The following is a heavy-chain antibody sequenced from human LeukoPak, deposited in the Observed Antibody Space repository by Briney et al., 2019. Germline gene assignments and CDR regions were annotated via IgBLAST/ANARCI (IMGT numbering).Heavy chain of an antibody. CDR3: AKMIWESRYFDY. CDR2: ISNEGNNK. D-gene: IGHD1-26*01. Sequence: GRSLRLSCAASGFSFNTYGMNWVRQAPGKGLEWVAVISNEGNNKNNADSVKGRFTISRDNSKNTLYLQMNSLRSEDTAVCYCAKMIWESRYFDYWGQGTLVTVSS. J-gene: IGHJ4*02. CDR1: GFSFNTYG. V-gene: IGHV3-30*18.